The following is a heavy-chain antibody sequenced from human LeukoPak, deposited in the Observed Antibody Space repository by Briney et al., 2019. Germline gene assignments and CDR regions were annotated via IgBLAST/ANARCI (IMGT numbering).Heavy chain of an antibody. D-gene: IGHD6-13*01. J-gene: IGHJ4*02. Sequence: SETLSLTCAVYGGSFSGYYWSWIRQPPGKGLEWIGEINHSGSTNYNPSLKSRVTISVDTSKNQFSLKLSSVTAADTAVYYCATADSSSWYRGDYWGQGTLVTVSS. CDR3: ATADSSSWYRGDY. V-gene: IGHV4-34*01. CDR1: GGSFSGYY. CDR2: INHSGST.